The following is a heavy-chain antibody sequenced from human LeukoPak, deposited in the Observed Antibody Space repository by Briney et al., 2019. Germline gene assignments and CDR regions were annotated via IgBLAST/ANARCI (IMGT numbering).Heavy chain of an antibody. Sequence: GGSLRLSCAASGFTFSNYWMSWVRQAPGKGLEWVTNIKQDGSEKYYVDSVKGRFTISRDNAKNSLYLQMNSLSAEDTAVYYCAGGELSAAGYWGQGTLVTVSS. D-gene: IGHD2-2*01. CDR3: AGGELSAAGY. V-gene: IGHV3-7*04. CDR2: IKQDGSEK. J-gene: IGHJ4*02. CDR1: GFTFSNYW.